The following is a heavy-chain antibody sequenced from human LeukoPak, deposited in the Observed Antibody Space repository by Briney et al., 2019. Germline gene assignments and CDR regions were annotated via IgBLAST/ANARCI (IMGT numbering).Heavy chain of an antibody. J-gene: IGHJ4*02. Sequence: SETLSPTCAVYGGSFSGYYWSWIRQPPGEGLEWIGEINHSGSTNYNPSLKSRVTISVDTSKNQFSLKLSSVTAADTAVYYCARAPLVRGVIKGIDYWGQGTLVTVSS. CDR2: INHSGST. CDR1: GGSFSGYY. V-gene: IGHV4-34*01. CDR3: ARAPLVRGVIKGIDY. D-gene: IGHD3-10*01.